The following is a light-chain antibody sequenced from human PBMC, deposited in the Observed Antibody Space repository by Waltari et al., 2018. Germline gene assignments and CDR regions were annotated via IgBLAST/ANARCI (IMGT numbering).Light chain of an antibody. J-gene: IGLJ3*02. Sequence: QSALTQPASVSGSPGQSLTIACTGTSSSVGGHYYLSWYQQHPGKAPKLTIYDFSNRPSGVSNRFSGSKSGNTASLTISGLQAEDEADYYCSSYTSSSTRVFGGGTKLTVL. CDR1: SSSVGGHYY. V-gene: IGLV2-14*03. CDR3: SSYTSSSTRV. CDR2: DFS.